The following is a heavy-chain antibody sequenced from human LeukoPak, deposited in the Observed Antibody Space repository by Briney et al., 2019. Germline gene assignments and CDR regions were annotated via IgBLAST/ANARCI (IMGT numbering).Heavy chain of an antibody. V-gene: IGHV3-74*01. Sequence: GGSLRLSCAASGFTFSSYWMHWVRQAPGKGLVWVSRINSDGSSTSCADSVKGRFTISRDNAKNTLYLQMNSLRAEDTAVYYCARAEYYYDSSGYVHFDYWGQGTLVTVSS. CDR1: GFTFSSYW. J-gene: IGHJ4*02. CDR3: ARAEYYYDSSGYVHFDY. D-gene: IGHD3-22*01. CDR2: INSDGSST.